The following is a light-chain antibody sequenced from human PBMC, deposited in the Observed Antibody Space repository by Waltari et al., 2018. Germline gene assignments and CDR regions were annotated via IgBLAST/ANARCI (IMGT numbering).Light chain of an antibody. CDR2: DVT. CDR1: ISDISAYNF. CDR3: SLYTNTYTWV. Sequence: QSALTQPASVSGSPGQSITISCTGTISDISAYNFVSWYQQHPGKAPTLVIYDVTKRPSGVSNRCSGSKSGNTASLTISGLQAEDEADYYCSLYTNTYTWVFGGGTKVTVL. J-gene: IGLJ3*02. V-gene: IGLV2-14*03.